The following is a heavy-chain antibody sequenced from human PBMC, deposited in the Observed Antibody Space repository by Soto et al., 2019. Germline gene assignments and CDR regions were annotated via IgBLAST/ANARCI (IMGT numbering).Heavy chain of an antibody. V-gene: IGHV1-46*01. CDR2: INPSGGST. J-gene: IGHJ4*02. CDR1: GYTFTSYY. Sequence: ASVKVSCKXSGYTFTSYYMHWVRQAPGQGLEWMGIINPSGGSTSYAQKFQGRVTMTRDTSTSTVYMELSSLRSEDTAVYYCARGGSDDYSNYGLDYWGQGTLVTVSS. D-gene: IGHD4-4*01. CDR3: ARGGSDDYSNYGLDY.